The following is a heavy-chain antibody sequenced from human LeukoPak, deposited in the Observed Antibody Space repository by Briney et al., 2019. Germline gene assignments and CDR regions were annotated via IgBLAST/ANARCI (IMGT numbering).Heavy chain of an antibody. Sequence: PGGSLRLSCGASGFTFTTHWIHWVRQAPGKGLVWVSRIKPDGSDTNYADSVKGRFTISRDNAKNTVYLQMNSLRAEDTAVYYCARDRLEAVADDDYFDYWGQGTLVTVSS. D-gene: IGHD6-19*01. J-gene: IGHJ4*02. CDR1: GFTFTTHW. V-gene: IGHV3-74*01. CDR2: IKPDGSDT. CDR3: ARDRLEAVADDDYFDY.